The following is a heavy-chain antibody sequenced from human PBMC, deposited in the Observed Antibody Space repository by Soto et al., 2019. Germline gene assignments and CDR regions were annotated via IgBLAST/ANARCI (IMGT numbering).Heavy chain of an antibody. CDR2: IYHSGST. CDR3: AAGGGLPRYF. V-gene: IGHV4-30-2*01. J-gene: IGHJ4*02. Sequence: QLQLQESGSGLVKPSQTLSLTCAVSGGSISSGGYSWSWIRQPPGKVLEWIGYIYHSGSTYYNPSLKSRVTISVDTSNNQFSLKLSSVTAADTAVYYCAAGGGLPRYFWGQGTLVTVSS. CDR1: GGSISSGGYS. D-gene: IGHD5-12*01.